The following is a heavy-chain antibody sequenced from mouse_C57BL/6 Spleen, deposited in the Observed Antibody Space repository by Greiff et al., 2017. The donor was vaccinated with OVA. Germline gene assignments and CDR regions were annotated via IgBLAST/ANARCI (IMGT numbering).Heavy chain of an antibody. CDR2: IHPNSGST. Sequence: VQLQQPGAELVKPGASVKLSCKASGYTFTSYWMHWVKQRPGQGLEWIGMIHPNSGSTNYNEKFKSKATLTVDKSSSTAYMQLSSLTSEDAAVDYCAPYEGYYAGVDDWGQGTLVTVSA. D-gene: IGHD2-3*01. V-gene: IGHV1-64*01. CDR3: APYEGYYAGVDD. J-gene: IGHJ3*01. CDR1: GYTFTSYW.